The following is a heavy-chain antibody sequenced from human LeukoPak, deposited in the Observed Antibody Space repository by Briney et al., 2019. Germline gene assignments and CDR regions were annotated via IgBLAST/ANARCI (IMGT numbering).Heavy chain of an antibody. V-gene: IGHV3-21*01. CDR3: ATYYYDSSGYGGPRDPFDY. Sequence: GGSLRLSCAASGFTFSSYSMNWVRQAPGKGLEWVSSISSSSSYIYYADSVKGRSTISRDNAKNSLYLQMNSLRAEDTAVYYCATYYYDSSGYGGPRDPFDYWGQGTLVTVSS. J-gene: IGHJ4*02. D-gene: IGHD3-22*01. CDR1: GFTFSSYS. CDR2: ISSSSSYI.